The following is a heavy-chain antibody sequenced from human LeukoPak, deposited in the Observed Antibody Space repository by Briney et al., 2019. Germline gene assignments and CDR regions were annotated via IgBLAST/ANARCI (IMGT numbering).Heavy chain of an antibody. CDR3: AKTRGIAAAGTPYY. J-gene: IGHJ4*02. V-gene: IGHV3-23*01. CDR2: IIGSGGST. CDR1: GFTFRSYA. Sequence: GGSQRLSCAASGFTFRSYAMSWVRQAPGKGLEWVSAIIGSGGSTYYADSVKGRFTISRDNSKNTLYLQMNSLRAEDTAVYYCAKTRGIAAAGTPYYWGQGTLVTVSS. D-gene: IGHD6-13*01.